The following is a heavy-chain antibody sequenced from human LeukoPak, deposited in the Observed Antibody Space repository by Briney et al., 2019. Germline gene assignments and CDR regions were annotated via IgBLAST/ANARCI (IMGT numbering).Heavy chain of an antibody. Sequence: GGSLRLSCAASGFTFSSYWMSWVRQAPGKGLEWVANIKQDGSEKYYVDSVKGRFTISRDNAKNTLYLQMNSLRAEDTAVYYCARDVTSSGYYYYYYGMDVWGQGTTVTVSS. CDR2: IKQDGSEK. J-gene: IGHJ6*02. V-gene: IGHV3-7*01. CDR3: ARDVTSSGYYYYYYGMDV. CDR1: GFTFSSYW. D-gene: IGHD3-22*01.